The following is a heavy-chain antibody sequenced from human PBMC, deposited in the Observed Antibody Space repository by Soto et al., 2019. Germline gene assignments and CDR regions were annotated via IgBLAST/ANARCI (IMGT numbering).Heavy chain of an antibody. Sequence: SETLSLTCKVSGGSITSYRWSWVRQSAGKGLEWIGRINTSGNTHYNPSLKSRVTVSIDTSQNQFFLTVTSVTAADSAVYYCARESGDNWDYEAYWGQGTPVTVS. J-gene: IGHJ4*02. CDR1: GGSITSYR. V-gene: IGHV4-4*07. D-gene: IGHD1-7*01. CDR3: ARESGDNWDYEAY. CDR2: INTSGNT.